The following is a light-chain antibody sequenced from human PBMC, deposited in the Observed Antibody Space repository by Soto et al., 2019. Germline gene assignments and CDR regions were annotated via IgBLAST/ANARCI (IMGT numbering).Light chain of an antibody. CDR3: QQRSNWPLT. CDR2: DAS. J-gene: IGKJ4*01. V-gene: IGKV3-11*01. Sequence: EIVLTQSPATLSLSPGERATLSCRASQSVSSSLAWYQQKPGQAPRLLIYDASNRATGIPARFSGSGSGTDFTLTISSLAPEDFAVYYCQQRSNWPLTFGGGTKVEIK. CDR1: QSVSSS.